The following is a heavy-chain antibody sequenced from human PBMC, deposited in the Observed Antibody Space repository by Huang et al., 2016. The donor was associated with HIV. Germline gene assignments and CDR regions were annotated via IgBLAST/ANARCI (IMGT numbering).Heavy chain of an antibody. Sequence: EVQLVQSGAVVKKPGESLKLSCKGSGYRFTNYWIGWVRQMPGKGLEGRGISYPGGSNTKYSPSFQGQVTISPDKSVSTAYLQWSRLKASDSAVYYCARPLLGYSNGYYFDNWGQGTLVTVSS. CDR1: GYRFTNYW. V-gene: IGHV5-51*03. D-gene: IGHD5-18*01. CDR2: SYPGGSNT. J-gene: IGHJ4*02. CDR3: ARPLLGYSNGYYFDN.